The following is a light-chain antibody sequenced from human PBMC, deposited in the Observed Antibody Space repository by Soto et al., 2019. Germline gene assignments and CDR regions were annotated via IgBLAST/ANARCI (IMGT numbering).Light chain of an antibody. J-gene: IGKJ1*01. Sequence: EIVMTQSPATLSVSPGERATLSCRASQSVSSNLAWSQQKPGQAPRLLIYGASTRAPGIPARFSGSGSGTEFTLTISSLQSEDFAVYYCQQYNNWPRTFGQGTKVEIK. V-gene: IGKV3-15*01. CDR2: GAS. CDR3: QQYNNWPRT. CDR1: QSVSSN.